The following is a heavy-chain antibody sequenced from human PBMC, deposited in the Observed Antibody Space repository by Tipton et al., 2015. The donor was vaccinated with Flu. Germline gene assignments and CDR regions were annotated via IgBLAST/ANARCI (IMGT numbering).Heavy chain of an antibody. J-gene: IGHJ4*02. CDR2: IYPGDSQT. V-gene: IGHV5-51*06. CDR1: GYRFSSHW. CDR3: ARHAERFRELPNFDN. D-gene: IGHD1-7*01. Sequence: QLVQSGAELKKPGESLKISCKGSGYRFSSHWIGWVRQMPGKGLEWMGIIYPGDSQTTYSPSFQGQVTISVDKDTSTAYLQWSSLKASDSAMYYCARHAERFRELPNFDNWGQGTLVTVSS.